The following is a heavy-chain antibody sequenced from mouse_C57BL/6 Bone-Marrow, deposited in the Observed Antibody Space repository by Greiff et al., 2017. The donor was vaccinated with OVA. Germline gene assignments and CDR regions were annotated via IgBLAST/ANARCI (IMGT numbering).Heavy chain of an antibody. CDR1: GYTFTENT. Sequence: VQLQQSGAELVKPGASVKLSCKASGYTFTENTIHWVKQRSGQGLEWIGWFYPGSGSIKYNEKFKDKATLTADKSSSTVYMELSRLTSEDSAVYFCARHEENYGSSYDYYAMDYWGQGTSVTVSS. J-gene: IGHJ4*01. V-gene: IGHV1-62-2*01. CDR2: FYPGSGSI. D-gene: IGHD1-1*01. CDR3: ARHEENYGSSYDYYAMDY.